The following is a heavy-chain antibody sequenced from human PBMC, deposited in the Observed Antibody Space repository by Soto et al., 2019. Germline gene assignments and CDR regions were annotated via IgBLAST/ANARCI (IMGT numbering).Heavy chain of an antibody. Sequence: EVQLLESGGGLVQPGGSLRLSCAASGITFNNYALSWVRQAPGKGLEWVSAISGSGTSTYYADSVKGRFTISRDNSKNTLYLQMNGLRADDSAVYYCAKEVAGGTAMLTSSFDDWGQGTLVTASS. CDR2: ISGSGTST. CDR3: AKEVAGGTAMLTSSFDD. CDR1: GITFNNYA. V-gene: IGHV3-23*01. J-gene: IGHJ4*02. D-gene: IGHD5-18*01.